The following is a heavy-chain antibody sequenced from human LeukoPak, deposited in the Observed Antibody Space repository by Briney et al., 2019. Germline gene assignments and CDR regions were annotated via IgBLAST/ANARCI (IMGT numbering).Heavy chain of an antibody. J-gene: IGHJ4*02. D-gene: IGHD6-19*01. CDR2: IRYDGSNK. Sequence: GGSLRLSCAASGFTFSSYGMHWVRQAPGKELEWVAFIRYDGSNKYYADSVKGRFTISRDNSKNTLYLQMNSLRAEDTAVYYCAKDGAGIIAVAGTYFDYWGQGTLVTVSS. CDR3: AKDGAGIIAVAGTYFDY. V-gene: IGHV3-30*02. CDR1: GFTFSSYG.